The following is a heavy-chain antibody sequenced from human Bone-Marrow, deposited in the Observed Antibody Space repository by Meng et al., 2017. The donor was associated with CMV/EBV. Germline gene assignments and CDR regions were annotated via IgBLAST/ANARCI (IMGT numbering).Heavy chain of an antibody. D-gene: IGHD1-26*01. CDR1: GFTFSSYA. J-gene: IGHJ4*02. CDR2: IYSGGSST. Sequence: GGSLRLSCAASGFTFSSYAMSWVRQAPGKGLEWVSVIYSGGSSTYYADSVKGQFTISRDNSKNTLYLQMNSLRAEDTAVYYCAKVRGSNYFDYWGQGTLVTVSS. CDR3: AKVRGSNYFDY. V-gene: IGHV3-23*03.